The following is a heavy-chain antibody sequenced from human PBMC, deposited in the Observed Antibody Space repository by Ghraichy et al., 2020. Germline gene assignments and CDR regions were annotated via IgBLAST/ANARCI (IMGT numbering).Heavy chain of an antibody. D-gene: IGHD6-6*01. Sequence: ASVKVSCKASGYTFTSYAMHWVRQAPGQRLEWMGWINAGNGNTKYSQKFQGRVTITRDTSASTAYMELSSLRSEDTAVYYCVRERALYSSSYFDYWGQGILVTVSS. CDR2: INAGNGNT. V-gene: IGHV1-3*01. J-gene: IGHJ4*02. CDR1: GYTFTSYA. CDR3: VRERALYSSSYFDY.